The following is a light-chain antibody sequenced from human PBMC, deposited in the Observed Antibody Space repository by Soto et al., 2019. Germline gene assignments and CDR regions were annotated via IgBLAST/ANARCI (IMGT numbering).Light chain of an antibody. Sequence: DIQMTQSPSTLSASVGDRVTLTCRASQSITTWLAWYQQKPGKAPKLLIYKASTLQTGVPSRFSGSGSGTDFTLTISSLQPDDFATYYCQQYDTYSRTFGQGTKLEIK. CDR2: KAS. V-gene: IGKV1-5*03. CDR1: QSITTW. J-gene: IGKJ2*01. CDR3: QQYDTYSRT.